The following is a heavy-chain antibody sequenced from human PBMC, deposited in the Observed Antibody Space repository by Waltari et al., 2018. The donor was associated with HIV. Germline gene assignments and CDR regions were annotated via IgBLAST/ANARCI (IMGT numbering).Heavy chain of an antibody. J-gene: IGHJ5*02. D-gene: IGHD2-2*01. CDR3: ARVGCSSASCYSGWFDP. V-gene: IGHV1-18*01. Sequence: QAQLAQSGAEVKKPGASVKVSCKASGYTFTRYGISWVRQAPGQGLEWLGWISAYNGNTNYVQKLQGRVTMTTDTSTSTAYMELRSLRSDDTAVYYCARVGCSSASCYSGWFDPWGQGTLVTVSS. CDR2: ISAYNGNT. CDR1: GYTFTRYG.